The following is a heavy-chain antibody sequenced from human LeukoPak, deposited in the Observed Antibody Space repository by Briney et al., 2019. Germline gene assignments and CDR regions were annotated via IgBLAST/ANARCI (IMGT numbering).Heavy chain of an antibody. Sequence: GSSVKVSCKASGGTFSSYAISWVRQAPGQGLEWMGGIIPIFGTANYAQKFQGRVTITADESTSTAYMELSSLRSEDTAVYYCARARHDCSSTSCYVRQSIYSSSWYPDWGQGTPVTVSS. CDR3: ARARHDCSSTSCYVRQSIYSSSWYPD. CDR1: GGTFSSYA. J-gene: IGHJ4*02. V-gene: IGHV1-69*01. D-gene: IGHD2-2*01. CDR2: IIPIFGTA.